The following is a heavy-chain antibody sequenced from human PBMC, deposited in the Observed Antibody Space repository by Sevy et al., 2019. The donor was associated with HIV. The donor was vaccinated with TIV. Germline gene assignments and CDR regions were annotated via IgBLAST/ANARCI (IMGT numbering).Heavy chain of an antibody. CDR3: AEEPACCGLDV. D-gene: IGHD1-26*01. V-gene: IGHV3-9*01. CDR2: VSWNSGMI. J-gene: IGHJ6*02. CDR1: GFSFEDYA. Sequence: GGSLRLSCAASGFSFEDYAMHWVRQAPGKGLEWVSGVSWNSGMIGYTDSLKGRFTISRDNAKKSLYLQMSSVRAEDTALYYCAEEPACCGLDVWGQGTTVTVSS.